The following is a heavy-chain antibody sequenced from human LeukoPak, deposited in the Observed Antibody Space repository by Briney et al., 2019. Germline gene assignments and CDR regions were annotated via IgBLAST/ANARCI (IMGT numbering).Heavy chain of an antibody. CDR3: ATSGLSRFGF. CDR2: FSGSGGST. V-gene: IGHV3-23*01. J-gene: IGHJ4*02. CDR1: GITFSSYA. Sequence: GGSLRLSCAASGITFSSYAMSWVRQAPGKGLEWVSAFSGSGGSTYYADSVKGRFTISRDNSKNTLYLQMNSLRAGDTAVYYCATSGLSRFGFWGQGTLVTVSS. D-gene: IGHD2/OR15-2a*01.